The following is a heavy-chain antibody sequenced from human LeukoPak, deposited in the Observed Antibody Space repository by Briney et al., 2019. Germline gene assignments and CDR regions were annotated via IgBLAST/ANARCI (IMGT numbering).Heavy chain of an antibody. CDR1: GFTFSDYY. D-gene: IGHD6-19*01. J-gene: IGHJ6*03. CDR2: ISSSGSTI. CDR3: VAVPFMSYYYYMDV. V-gene: IGHV3-11*04. Sequence: GGSLRLSCAASGFTFSDYYMSWIRQAPGKGLEWVSYISSSGSTIYYADSVKGRFTISRDNAKNSLYLQMNSLRAEDTAVCYCVAVPFMSYYYYMDVWGKGTTVTVSS.